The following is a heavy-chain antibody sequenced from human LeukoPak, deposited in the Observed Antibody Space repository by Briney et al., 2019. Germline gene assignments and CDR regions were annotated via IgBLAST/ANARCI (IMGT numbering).Heavy chain of an antibody. D-gene: IGHD6-13*01. J-gene: IGHJ6*03. CDR3: ARDLLTRIAPYYYMDV. V-gene: IGHV4-39*07. Sequence: PSETLSLTCTVSGDSISSSSYYWGWIRQPPGKGLEWIGSISYSVSTYYNPSLKSRVTISVDTSKNQFSLKLSSVTAADTAVYYCARDLLTRIAPYYYMDVWGKGITVTVSS. CDR1: GDSISSSSYY. CDR2: ISYSVST.